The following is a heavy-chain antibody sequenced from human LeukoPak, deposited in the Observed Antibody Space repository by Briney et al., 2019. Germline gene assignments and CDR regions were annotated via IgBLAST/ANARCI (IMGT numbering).Heavy chain of an antibody. J-gene: IGHJ4*02. CDR3: ARGWYGSDIYFGFDY. V-gene: IGHV1-18*01. Sequence: ASVKVSCKPSGYTFTAYYIHFVRQAPGQGLEWMGWISGNTGNTNYAQNLQGRLTMTTDTSTSTAYMELRSLRSDDTAIYYCARGWYGSDIYFGFDYWGQGTLVTVSS. CDR2: ISGNTGNT. D-gene: IGHD3-10*01. CDR1: GYTFTAYY.